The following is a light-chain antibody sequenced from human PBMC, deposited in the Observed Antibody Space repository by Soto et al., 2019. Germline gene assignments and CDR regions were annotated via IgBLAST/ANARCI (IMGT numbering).Light chain of an antibody. CDR2: DVS. Sequence: QSALTQPASVSGSPGQSITISCTVTSSDVGGYNYVSWYQQHPGKAPKLMIYDVSNRPSGVSNRFSGSKSGNTASLTISGLQAEDEADYYCSSYTSSSTLYVFGTGTNVTV. J-gene: IGLJ1*01. CDR1: SSDVGGYNY. CDR3: SSYTSSSTLYV. V-gene: IGLV2-14*01.